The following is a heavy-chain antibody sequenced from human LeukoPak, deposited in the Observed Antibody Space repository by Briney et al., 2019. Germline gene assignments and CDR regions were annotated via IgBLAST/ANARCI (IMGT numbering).Heavy chain of an antibody. V-gene: IGHV3-11*05. CDR1: GLTFNTYW. D-gene: IGHD6-13*01. CDR2: ISPSSTHT. J-gene: IGHJ4*02. Sequence: GGSLRLSCAASGLTFNTYWMTWIRQAPGKGLEWVSYISPSSTHTPYADSVKGRFTISRDNAENSLYLQMNSLRAEDTALYYCARVGSTAAAGTVDYWGQGTLVTVSS. CDR3: ARVGSTAAAGTVDY.